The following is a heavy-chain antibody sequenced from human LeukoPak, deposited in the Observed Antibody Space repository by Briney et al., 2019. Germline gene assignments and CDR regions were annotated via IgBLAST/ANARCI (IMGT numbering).Heavy chain of an antibody. CDR1: GYTFTSYG. J-gene: IGHJ4*02. D-gene: IGHD2-2*01. CDR2: ISAYNGNT. Sequence: ASVKVSCKASGYTFTSYGISWVRQAPGQGLEWMGWISAYNGNTNYAQKLQGRVTMTTDTSTSTAYMELRSLRSDDTAVYHCARVSYCSSTSCYPYQEDYFDYWGQGTLVTVSS. CDR3: ARVSYCSSTSCYPYQEDYFDY. V-gene: IGHV1-18*01.